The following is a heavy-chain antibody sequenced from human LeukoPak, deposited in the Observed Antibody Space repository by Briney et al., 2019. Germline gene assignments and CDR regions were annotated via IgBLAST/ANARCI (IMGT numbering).Heavy chain of an antibody. Sequence: GASLVICCECAGSIFTSYWISGVRQLPGKGVEWMGRIDPSDSYTNYSPSFQGHVTISADKSISTAYLQWSSLKASDTAMYYCARLAVAGTIDYWGQGTLVTVSS. D-gene: IGHD6-19*01. V-gene: IGHV5-10-1*01. CDR2: IDPSDSYT. CDR3: ARLAVAGTIDY. J-gene: IGHJ4*02. CDR1: GSIFTSYW.